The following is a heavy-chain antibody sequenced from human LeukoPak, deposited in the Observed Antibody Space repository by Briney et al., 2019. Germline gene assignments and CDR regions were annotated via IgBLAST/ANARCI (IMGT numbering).Heavy chain of an antibody. D-gene: IGHD6-19*01. Sequence: GGSLRLSCAASGFTFSSYSMNWVRQAPGKGLEWVSSISSSSSYIYYADSVKGRFTISRDNAKNSLYLQMNSLRAEDTAVYCCARDRSIAVAGTPWFDPWGQGTLVTVSS. V-gene: IGHV3-21*01. CDR2: ISSSSSYI. J-gene: IGHJ5*02. CDR3: ARDRSIAVAGTPWFDP. CDR1: GFTFSSYS.